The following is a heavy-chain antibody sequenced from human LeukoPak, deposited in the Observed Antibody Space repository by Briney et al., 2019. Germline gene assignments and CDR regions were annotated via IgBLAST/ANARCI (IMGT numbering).Heavy chain of an antibody. V-gene: IGHV1-8*01. D-gene: IGHD6-19*01. CDR1: GYTFTRYD. J-gene: IGHJ6*03. Sequence: ASVTVSCKASGYTFTRYDINWVRQATGQALEWMGWMNPNSGNTGYAQKFQGRVTMTRNTSISTAYMELSSLRSEDTAVYYCARALKLSQWLGRYYYYMDVWGKGTTVTVSS. CDR2: MNPNSGNT. CDR3: ARALKLSQWLGRYYYYMDV.